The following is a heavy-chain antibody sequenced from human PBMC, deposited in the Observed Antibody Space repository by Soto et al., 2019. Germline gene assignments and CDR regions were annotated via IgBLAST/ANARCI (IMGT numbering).Heavy chain of an antibody. CDR3: ARGDSGYELSGYYYYMDV. CDR2: IYYSGST. CDR1: GGSISSYY. D-gene: IGHD5-12*01. Sequence: SETLSLTCTVSGGSISSYYWSWIRQPPGKGLEWIGYIYYSGSTNYNPSLKSRVTISVDTSKNQFSLKLSSVTAADTAVYYCARGDSGYELSGYYYYMDVWGKGTTVTVSS. J-gene: IGHJ6*03. V-gene: IGHV4-59*01.